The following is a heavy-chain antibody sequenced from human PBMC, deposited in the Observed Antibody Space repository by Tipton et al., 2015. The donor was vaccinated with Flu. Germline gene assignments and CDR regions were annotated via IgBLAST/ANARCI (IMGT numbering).Heavy chain of an antibody. CDR2: INHSGST. CDR1: GGSFSGYY. Sequence: TLSLTCAVYGGSFSGYYWSWIRQPPGKGLEWIGEINHSGSTNYNPSLKSRVTISVDTSKNQFSLKLSTVTAADTAVYYCARDSSGYSILFDYCGQGTLVTVSS. V-gene: IGHV4-34*01. D-gene: IGHD3-22*01. CDR3: ARDSSGYSILFDY. J-gene: IGHJ4*02.